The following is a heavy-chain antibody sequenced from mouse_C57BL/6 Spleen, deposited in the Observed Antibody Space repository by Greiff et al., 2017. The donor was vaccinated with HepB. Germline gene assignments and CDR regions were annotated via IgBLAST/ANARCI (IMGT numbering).Heavy chain of an antibody. V-gene: IGHV5-17*01. CDR3: ARELLDY. CDR2: ISSGSSTI. Sequence: EVMLVESGGGLVKPGGSLKLSCAASGFTFSDYGMHWVRQAPEQGLEWVAYISSGSSTIYYAATVKGRFTISRDKAKNTSFLQMTSLRSEDTAMDYCARELLDYWGQGTTLTVSS. CDR1: GFTFSDYG. J-gene: IGHJ2*01.